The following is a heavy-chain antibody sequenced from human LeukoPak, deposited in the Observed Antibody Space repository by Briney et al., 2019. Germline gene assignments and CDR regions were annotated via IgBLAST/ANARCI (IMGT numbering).Heavy chain of an antibody. CDR3: ARVMGRYCSSTSCYVDY. J-gene: IGHJ4*02. D-gene: IGHD2-2*01. CDR1: GFTFSSYA. CDR2: ISGSGGST. Sequence: GGSLRLSCAASGFTFSSYAMSWGRQAPGKGLEWVSAISGSGGSTYYADSVKGRFTTSRDNSKNTLYLQMNSLRAEDTAVYYCARVMGRYCSSTSCYVDYWGQGTLVTVSS. V-gene: IGHV3-23*01.